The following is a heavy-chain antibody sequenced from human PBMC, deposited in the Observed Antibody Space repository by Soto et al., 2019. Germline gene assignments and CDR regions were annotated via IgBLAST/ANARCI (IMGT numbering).Heavy chain of an antibody. CDR2: IYYSGST. Sequence: SETLSLTCTVSDGSISSYYWSWIRQPPGKGLEWIGYIYYSGSTNYNPSLKSRVTISVDTSKNQFSLKLSSVTAADTAVYYCASGREATTYYYYMDVWGKGTTVTVSS. CDR1: DGSISSYY. J-gene: IGHJ6*03. V-gene: IGHV4-59*01. CDR3: ASGREATTYYYYMDV. D-gene: IGHD5-12*01.